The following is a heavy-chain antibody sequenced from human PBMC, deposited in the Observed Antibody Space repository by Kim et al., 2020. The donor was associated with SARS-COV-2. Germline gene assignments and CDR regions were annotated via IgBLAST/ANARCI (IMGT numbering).Heavy chain of an antibody. D-gene: IGHD1-26*01. CDR3: ARHISGSYSPDAFDI. CDR1: GGTFSSYT. Sequence: SVKVSCKASGGTFSSYTISWVRQAPGQGLEWMGRIIPILGIANYAQKFQGRVTITADKSTSTAYMELSSLRSEDTAVYYCARHISGSYSPDAFDIWGQGTMVTVSS. CDR2: IIPILGIA. J-gene: IGHJ3*02. V-gene: IGHV1-69*02.